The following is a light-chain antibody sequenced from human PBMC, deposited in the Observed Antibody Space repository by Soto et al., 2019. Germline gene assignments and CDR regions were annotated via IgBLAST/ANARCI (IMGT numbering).Light chain of an antibody. V-gene: IGLV2-14*01. J-gene: IGLJ1*01. CDR3: NSYTSKSTGV. Sequence: QSALTQPASVSGSPGQSITISCTGTSSDVGSYGYVSWYQQRPGKAPKLIIYEVSNRPSGVSNRFSGSKSGNTASLTISGLQAEDEADYYCNSYTSKSTGVFGTGTKVTVL. CDR1: SSDVGSYGY. CDR2: EVS.